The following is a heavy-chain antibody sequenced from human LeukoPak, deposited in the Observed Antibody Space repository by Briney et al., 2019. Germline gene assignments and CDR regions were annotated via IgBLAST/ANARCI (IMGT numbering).Heavy chain of an antibody. CDR2: INSSSGSI. CDR3: ARDLAWDAFDI. V-gene: IGHV3-21*01. J-gene: IGHJ3*02. CDR1: GFNFTNYN. Sequence: GGSLRLSCAASGFNFTNYNMNWVRQAPGKGLEWVSSINSSSGSIYYADSLKGRFTISRDNAKNSLYLQMNSLRAEDTAVYYCARDLAWDAFDIWGQGTMVTVSS.